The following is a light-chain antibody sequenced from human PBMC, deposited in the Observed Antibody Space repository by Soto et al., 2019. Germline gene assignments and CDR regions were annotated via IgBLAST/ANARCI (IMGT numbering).Light chain of an antibody. CDR1: SSNIGSNY. CDR2: SHN. Sequence: QSALTQPPSASGTPGQRVTISCSGSSSNIGSNYVYWYQQLPGTAPKLLIYSHNQRPSGVPDRVSGSKSGTSASLAISGLRSEDEAEYYGAAWDDSLSGYVFGTGTKLTVL. CDR3: AAWDDSLSGYV. V-gene: IGLV1-47*02. J-gene: IGLJ1*01.